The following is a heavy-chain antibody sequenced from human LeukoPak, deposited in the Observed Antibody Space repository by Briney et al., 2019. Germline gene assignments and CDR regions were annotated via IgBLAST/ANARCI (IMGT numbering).Heavy chain of an antibody. CDR2: ISGSGGST. CDR1: GFTFSSYA. V-gene: IGHV3-23*01. D-gene: IGHD3-3*01. Sequence: PGGSLRLSCAASGFTFSSYAMSWVRQAPGKGLEWVSAISGSGGSTYYADSVKGRFTISRDNSKNTLYLQMNGLRAEDTAVYYCAKGHDFWSGYAPTNNWFDPWGQGTLVTVSS. CDR3: AKGHDFWSGYAPTNNWFDP. J-gene: IGHJ5*02.